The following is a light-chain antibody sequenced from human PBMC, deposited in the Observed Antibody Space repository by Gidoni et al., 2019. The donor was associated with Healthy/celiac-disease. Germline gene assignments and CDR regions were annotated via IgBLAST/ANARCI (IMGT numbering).Light chain of an antibody. Sequence: DIPMTQSPSSLSASVGDRVTITCRASQSISSYLNWYQQKPGKAPELLIYAASSLQSRVPSRFSGSGSGTDFTLTISSLQPEDFATDNCQQRYSTPRALTFGGGTKVEIK. CDR2: AAS. CDR3: QQRYSTPRALT. V-gene: IGKV1-39*01. CDR1: QSISSY. J-gene: IGKJ4*01.